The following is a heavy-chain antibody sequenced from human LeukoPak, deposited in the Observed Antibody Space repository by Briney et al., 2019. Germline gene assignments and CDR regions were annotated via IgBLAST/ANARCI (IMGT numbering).Heavy chain of an antibody. V-gene: IGHV3-30*03. D-gene: IGHD2-21*01. CDR2: ISFDGNNK. Sequence: GGSLRLSCGASGFTFSSYGMHWVRQAPGKGLEWVAIISFDGNNKYYADSVKGRFTISRDNSKNTLYLQMNSLRAEDTAVYYCARDRDWYTFDYWGQGALVTVSS. J-gene: IGHJ4*02. CDR1: GFTFSSYG. CDR3: ARDRDWYTFDY.